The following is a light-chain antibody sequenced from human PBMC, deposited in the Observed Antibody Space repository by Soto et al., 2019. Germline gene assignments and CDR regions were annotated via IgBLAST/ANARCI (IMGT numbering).Light chain of an antibody. CDR3: QQHNTYSRT. Sequence: DIQMTQSPPTLSASVGDRVTITCRASQSISGWLAWYQQKPGKAPNLLIYQASTLESGVPSRFSGSGSGTEFTLNISSLQPDDFAQYHCQQHNTYSRTFGQGNKVEIK. CDR2: QAS. V-gene: IGKV1-5*03. J-gene: IGKJ1*01. CDR1: QSISGW.